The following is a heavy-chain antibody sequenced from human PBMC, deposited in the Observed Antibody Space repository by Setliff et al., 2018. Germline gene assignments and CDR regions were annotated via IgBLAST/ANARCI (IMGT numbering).Heavy chain of an antibody. Sequence: PSETLSLTCTVSGGSVSNSGFFWGWLRPAPGKGLEWIGNIYDSGSSNYNASLKSRLIITRDTSKNQISLKLTSVTAADTAVYYCGRGFSRIEGWGNWFDPWGQGIRVTVS. CDR2: IYDSGSS. D-gene: IGHD2-15*01. CDR1: GGSVSNSGFF. CDR3: GRGFSRIEGWGNWFDP. J-gene: IGHJ5*02. V-gene: IGHV4-39*01.